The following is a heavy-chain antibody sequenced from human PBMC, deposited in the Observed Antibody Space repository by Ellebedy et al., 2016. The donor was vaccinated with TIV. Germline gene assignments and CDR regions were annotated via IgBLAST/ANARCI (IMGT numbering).Heavy chain of an antibody. CDR2: ISSSSSYI. J-gene: IGHJ4*02. V-gene: IGHV3-21*01. CDR1: GFTFSSYS. D-gene: IGHD1-20*01. Sequence: GESLKISXAASGFTFSSYSMNWVRQAPGKGLEWVSSISSSSSYIYYADSVKGRFTISRDNAKNSLYLQMNSLRAEDTAVYYCAREGYNLNNFDYWGQGTLVTVSS. CDR3: AREGYNLNNFDY.